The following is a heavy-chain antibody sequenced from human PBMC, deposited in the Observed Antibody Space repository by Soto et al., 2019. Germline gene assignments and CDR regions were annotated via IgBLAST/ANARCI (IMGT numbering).Heavy chain of an antibody. CDR2: IKQDGSEK. J-gene: IGHJ6*02. D-gene: IGHD3-10*01. Sequence: EVQLVESGGGLVQPGGSLRLSCAASGFTFSSYWMSWVRQAPGKGLEWVANIKQDGSEKYYVDSVKGRFTISRDNAKSSLYLQMNSLRAEDTAVYYCARDPVGGGTQSIHYYYGMDVWGQGTTVTVSS. CDR3: ARDPVGGGTQSIHYYYGMDV. CDR1: GFTFSSYW. V-gene: IGHV3-7*05.